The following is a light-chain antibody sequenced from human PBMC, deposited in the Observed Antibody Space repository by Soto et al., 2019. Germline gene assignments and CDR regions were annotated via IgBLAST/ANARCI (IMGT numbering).Light chain of an antibody. Sequence: EIVLTQSPATLSLSPGERATLSCRASQSVSSYLAWYQQKPGQAPRLLIYDASNRATGIPARFSGSGSGTDFTLTISSLEPEDFAVYYCQQRSNWPPSITFCQGTRLAIK. CDR3: QQRSNWPPSIT. CDR2: DAS. CDR1: QSVSSY. J-gene: IGKJ5*01. V-gene: IGKV3-11*01.